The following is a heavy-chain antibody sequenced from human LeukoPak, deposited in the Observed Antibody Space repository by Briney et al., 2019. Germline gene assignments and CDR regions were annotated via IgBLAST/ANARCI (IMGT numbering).Heavy chain of an antibody. CDR1: GFTFDDYA. J-gene: IGHJ4*02. Sequence: GRSLRLSCAASGFTFDDYAMHWVRQAPGKGLEWVSGISWNSGSIGYADSVKGRFTISRDNAKNSLYLQMSSLRAEDTALYYCAKGGDYGGNSYYFDYWGQGTLVTVSS. V-gene: IGHV3-9*01. CDR2: ISWNSGSI. CDR3: AKGGDYGGNSYYFDY. D-gene: IGHD4-23*01.